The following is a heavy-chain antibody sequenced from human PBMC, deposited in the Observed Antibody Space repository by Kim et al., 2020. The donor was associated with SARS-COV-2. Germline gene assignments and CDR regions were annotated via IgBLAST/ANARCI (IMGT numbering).Heavy chain of an antibody. V-gene: IGHV3-48*03. CDR1: GIIFSNYA. Sequence: GGSLRLSCAASGIIFSNYALNWVRQAPGKGLEWISHISTSGSLLQYADSVTVRFTISSDKAKSSQYPQLHSLRAEATDADYYVCAGSVGTRSRSFDV. CDR3: VCAGSVGTRSRSFDV. J-gene: IGHJ6*01. D-gene: IGHD2-8*02. CDR2: ISTSGSLL.